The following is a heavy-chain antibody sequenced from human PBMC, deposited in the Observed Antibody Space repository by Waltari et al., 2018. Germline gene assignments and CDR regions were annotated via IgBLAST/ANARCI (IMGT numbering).Heavy chain of an antibody. V-gene: IGHV1-69*02. D-gene: IGHD5-12*01. CDR2: IIPMPGIT. CDR1: GGPFSSVG. CDR3: ARRVSTKGAFEV. J-gene: IGHJ3*01. Sequence: QVQLVQSGAEVKQPGSSVKVSCKSSGGPFSSVGLHWLRQVPGQGLEWMGKIIPMPGITDYEQKFQGRLRITADRSTTTGYVELRSLGSEDTAIYYCARRVSTKGAFEVWGRGTLVTVSP.